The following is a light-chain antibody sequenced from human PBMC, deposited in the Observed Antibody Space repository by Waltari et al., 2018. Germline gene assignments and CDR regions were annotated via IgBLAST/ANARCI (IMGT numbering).Light chain of an antibody. CDR1: SSNIGRNP. J-gene: IGLJ3*02. CDR2: SSD. CDR3: AAWDDSLNAVL. V-gene: IGLV1-44*01. Sequence: QSVLTQPPSASATPGQRVTISCSGSSSNIGRNPVNWFQQLPGTAPKLLIYSSDQRPSGVPDRFSGSKSGTSASLAISGLQSDDESEYYCAAWDDSLNAVLFGGGTKLTVL.